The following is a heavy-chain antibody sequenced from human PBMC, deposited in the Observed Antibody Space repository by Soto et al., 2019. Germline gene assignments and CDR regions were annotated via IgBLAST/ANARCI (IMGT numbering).Heavy chain of an antibody. CDR2: MHYTGFS. CDR3: ARGQWQTQWLARERSNRKNWFDP. CDR1: GDSVTSHY. Sequence: SETLSLTCSFSGDSVTSHYFTWIRQSPEKGLEWIGYMHYTGFSHYNPSLKSRLTISVDKSKNQFTLQLTSVTAADTAVYYCARGQWQTQWLARERSNRKNWFDPWGQGTLVTVSS. D-gene: IGHD6-19*01. V-gene: IGHV4-59*02. J-gene: IGHJ5*02.